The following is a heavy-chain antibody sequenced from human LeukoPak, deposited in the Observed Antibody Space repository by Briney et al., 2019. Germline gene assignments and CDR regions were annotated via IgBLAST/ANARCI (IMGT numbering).Heavy chain of an antibody. CDR2: IYPGDSDT. V-gene: IGHV5-51*01. CDR1: GYRLPNFW. Sequence: HGESLKTSRNGSGYRLPNFWIGRVRQVPGRGLEWMGIIYPGDSDTRYSPPFQGQAAIAADKSISTAYLQWSSLKASDTAMYYCPGARYWGQGTLVTVSS. CDR3: PGARY. J-gene: IGHJ4*02.